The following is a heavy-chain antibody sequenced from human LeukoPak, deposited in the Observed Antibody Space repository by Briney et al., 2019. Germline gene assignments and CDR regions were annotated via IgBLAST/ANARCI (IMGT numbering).Heavy chain of an antibody. CDR1: GFTFSRYA. Sequence: GGSLRLSCAASGFTFSRYAISWGRQAPGKGVECGSGMSGRGDRTYYADSVKGRFTISRDSSKSTQYLQMNSVRAEDTSVYFCAKEMAYDFWSGQFDYWGQGTLVTVSS. CDR2: MSGRGDRT. J-gene: IGHJ4*02. CDR3: AKEMAYDFWSGQFDY. V-gene: IGHV3-23*01. D-gene: IGHD3-3*01.